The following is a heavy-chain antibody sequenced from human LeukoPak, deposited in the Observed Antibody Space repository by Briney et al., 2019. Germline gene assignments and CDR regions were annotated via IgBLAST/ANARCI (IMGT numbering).Heavy chain of an antibody. CDR1: GYTFTGYY. V-gene: IGHV1-2*02. CDR2: INPNSGGT. D-gene: IGHD1-14*01. CDR3: ARDLTTTFDYYYYYYMDV. J-gene: IGHJ6*03. Sequence: ASVKVSCKASGYTFTGYYMHWVRQAPGQGLEWMGWINPNSGGTNYAQKFQGRVTMTRDTSISTAYMELSRLRSDDTAVHYCARDLTTTFDYYYYYYMDVWGKGTTVTVSS.